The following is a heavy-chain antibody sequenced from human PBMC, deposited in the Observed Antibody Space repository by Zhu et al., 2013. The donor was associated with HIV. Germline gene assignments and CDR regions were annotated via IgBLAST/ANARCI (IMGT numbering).Heavy chain of an antibody. CDR2: ISTSSGHT. Sequence: QVQLVQSGAEVKKPGASVKVSCKASGYDFTANHINWVRQAPGQGLQWMGWISTSSGHTNYEQDFQGRVTMTAYTSTNTVYMDLRSLTSDDTAFYYCARDLNMGYSQGLFDSWGQGIPWSPSPQ. CDR1: GYDFTANH. V-gene: IGHV1-18*01. J-gene: IGHJ4*02. D-gene: IGHD5-18*01. CDR3: ARDLNMGYSQGLFDS.